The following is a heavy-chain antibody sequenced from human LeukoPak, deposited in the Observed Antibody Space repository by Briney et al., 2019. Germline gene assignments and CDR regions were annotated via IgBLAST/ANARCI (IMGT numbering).Heavy chain of an antibody. CDR2: IYYSGST. Sequence: SETLSLTCTVSGGSISSYYWSWIRQPPGKGLEWIGYIYYSGSTNYNPSLKSRVTISVDTSKNQFSLKLSSVTAADTAVYYCARGGGLAGTPYNPYDYWGQGTLVTVSS. CDR3: ARGGGLAGTPYNPYDY. D-gene: IGHD6-19*01. V-gene: IGHV4-59*01. CDR1: GGSISSYY. J-gene: IGHJ4*02.